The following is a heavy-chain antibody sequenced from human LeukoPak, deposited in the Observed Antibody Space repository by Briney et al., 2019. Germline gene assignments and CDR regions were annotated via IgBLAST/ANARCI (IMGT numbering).Heavy chain of an antibody. D-gene: IGHD2-21*01. CDR1: GFTFSKSP. Sequence: GGTLRLSCAASGFTFSKSPMTWVRQALGKGLEWVSTISDSGGDTYYADSVKGRFTISRDNSMNRLYLQMNSLRAEDTAIYYCATGAYFADWGQGTLVAVSS. J-gene: IGHJ4*02. CDR3: ATGAYFAD. CDR2: ISDSGGDT. V-gene: IGHV3-23*01.